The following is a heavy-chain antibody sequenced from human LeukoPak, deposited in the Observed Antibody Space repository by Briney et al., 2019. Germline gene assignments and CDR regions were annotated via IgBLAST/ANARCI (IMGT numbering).Heavy chain of an antibody. D-gene: IGHD7-27*01. CDR1: GGSLSDYY. J-gene: IGHJ3*02. V-gene: IGHV4-34*01. CDR2: ISHRGST. CDR3: ARELGIKGAFDI. Sequence: SETLSLTCAVYGGSLSDYYWSWIRQPPGKGLEWIGEISHRGSTHYNPSLKSRVTISVDTSKNQFSLKLSSVTAADTAVYYCARELGIKGAFDIWGQGTMVTVSS.